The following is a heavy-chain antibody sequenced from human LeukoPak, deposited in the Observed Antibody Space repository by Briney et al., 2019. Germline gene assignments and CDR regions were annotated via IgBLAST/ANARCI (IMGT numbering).Heavy chain of an antibody. V-gene: IGHV1-69*05. D-gene: IGHD2-8*02. CDR2: IIPIFGTA. J-gene: IGHJ5*02. CDR3: ASSSTELVGGYNWFDP. CDR1: GGTFSSYA. Sequence: EASVKVSCKASGGTFSSYAISWVRQALGQGLEWMGGIIPIFGTANYAQKFQGRVTITTDESTSTAYMELSSLRSEDTAVYYCASSSTELVGGYNWFDPWGQGTLVTVSS.